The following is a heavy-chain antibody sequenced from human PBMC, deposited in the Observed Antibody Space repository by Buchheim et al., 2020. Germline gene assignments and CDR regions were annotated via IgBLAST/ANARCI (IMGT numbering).Heavy chain of an antibody. CDR2: IYHSGST. J-gene: IGHJ6*02. CDR3: ARGLYKRYYYYGMDV. D-gene: IGHD3-10*01. Sequence: QVQLQQWGAGLLKPSETLSLTCAVYGGSFSGYYWSWIRQPPGKGLEWIGYIYHSGSTYYNPSLKSRVTISVDRSKNQFSLKLSSVTAADTAVYYCARGLYKRYYYYGMDVWGQGTT. CDR1: GGSFSGYY. V-gene: IGHV4-34*01.